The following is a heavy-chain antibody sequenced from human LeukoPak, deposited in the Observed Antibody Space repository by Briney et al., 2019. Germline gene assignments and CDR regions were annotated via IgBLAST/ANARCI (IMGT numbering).Heavy chain of an antibody. CDR2: ISYDGSNK. Sequence: GRSLRLSCAASGFTFSSYAMRWVRQAPGKGLEWVAVISYDGSNKYYADSVKGRFTISRDNSKNTLYLQMNSLRAEDTAVYYCARVLAAGTYYYYGMDVWGQGTTVTVSS. CDR1: GFTFSSYA. D-gene: IGHD6-13*01. CDR3: ARVLAAGTYYYYGMDV. V-gene: IGHV3-30-3*01. J-gene: IGHJ6*02.